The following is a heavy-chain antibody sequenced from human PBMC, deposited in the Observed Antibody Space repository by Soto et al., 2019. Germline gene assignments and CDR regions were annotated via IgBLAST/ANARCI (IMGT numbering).Heavy chain of an antibody. D-gene: IGHD2-15*01. CDR3: ARARGQYCSGGSCYFYYYYYYMDV. CDR2: INHSGST. J-gene: IGHJ6*03. V-gene: IGHV4-34*01. Sequence: QVQLQQWGAGLLKPSETLSLTCAVYGGSFSGYYWSWIRQPPGKGLEWIGEINHSGSTNYNLSLKIRVTISVDTSKNQFSPKLSSVTAADTAVYYCARARGQYCSGGSCYFYYYYYYMDVWGKGTTVTVSS. CDR1: GGSFSGYY.